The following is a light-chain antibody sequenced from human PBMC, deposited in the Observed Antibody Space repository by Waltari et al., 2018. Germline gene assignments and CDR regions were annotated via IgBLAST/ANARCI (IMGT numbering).Light chain of an antibody. J-gene: IGLJ1*01. CDR2: EVS. V-gene: IGLV2-14*01. CDR1: SSDVGGYGY. CDR3: SSYTTSSTPYV. Sequence: QSALTQPASVSGSPGQSITISCTGTSSDVGGYGYVPWYQQHPGKAPKLMIYEVSNRPSGVSTRFSGSKSGNTASLTISGLQVEDEADYYCSSYTTSSTPYVFGTGTRVTVL.